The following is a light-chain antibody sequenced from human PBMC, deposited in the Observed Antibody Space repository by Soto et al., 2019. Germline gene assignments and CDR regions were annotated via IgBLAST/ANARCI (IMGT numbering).Light chain of an antibody. CDR2: EVS. Sequence: QSALTQPASVSGSPGQSITISCTGTNSDVGGYNFVSWYQQYPGKAPKLMIYEVSNRPSGVSNRFSGSKSANTAFLTISGLQAEDEADYYCSSKTASRTDVFGSGTKLTVL. CDR3: SSKTASRTDV. J-gene: IGLJ1*01. CDR1: NSDVGGYNF. V-gene: IGLV2-14*01.